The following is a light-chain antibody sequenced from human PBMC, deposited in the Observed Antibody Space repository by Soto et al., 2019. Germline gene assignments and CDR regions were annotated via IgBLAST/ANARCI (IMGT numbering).Light chain of an antibody. CDR1: SSNIGAGYD. V-gene: IGLV1-40*01. Sequence: QSVLTQPPSVSGAPGQRVTISCTGSSSNIGAGYDVHWYQQLPGTAPKLLIYGDSNRPSGVPDRFSGSKSGTSASLAINGLRAEDEADYYCQSYASRLRGDVVFGGGTKVTVL. J-gene: IGLJ2*01. CDR2: GDS. CDR3: QSYASRLRGDVV.